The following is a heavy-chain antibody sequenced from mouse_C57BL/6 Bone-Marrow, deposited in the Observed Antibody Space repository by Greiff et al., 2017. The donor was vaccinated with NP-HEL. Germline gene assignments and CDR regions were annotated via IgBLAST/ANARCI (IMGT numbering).Heavy chain of an antibody. D-gene: IGHD2-14*01. CDR2: ISYDGSN. V-gene: IGHV3-6*01. CDR1: GYSITSGYY. CDR3: ARRGDYRDWYFDV. Sequence: VQLKESGPGLVKPSQSLSLTCSVTGYSITSGYYWNWIRQFPGNKLEWMGYISYDGSNNYNPSLKNRISITRDPSKNPFFLYLNSVTTEDKATYDCARRGDYRDWYFDVWGTGTTVTVSS. J-gene: IGHJ1*03.